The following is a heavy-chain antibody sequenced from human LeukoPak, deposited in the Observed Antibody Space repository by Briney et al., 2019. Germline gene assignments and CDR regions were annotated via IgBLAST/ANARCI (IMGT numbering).Heavy chain of an antibody. J-gene: IGHJ4*02. D-gene: IGHD3-10*01. CDR2: ISGSGGST. Sequence: GGSLRLSCAASGFTFSSYAMSWVRQAPGKGLEWVSAISGSGGSTYYADSVKGRFTISRDNAKNSLYLQMNSLRAEDTAVYYCARDPRLLWFGELSPTALDYWGQGTLVTVSS. V-gene: IGHV3-23*01. CDR1: GFTFSSYA. CDR3: ARDPRLLWFGELSPTALDY.